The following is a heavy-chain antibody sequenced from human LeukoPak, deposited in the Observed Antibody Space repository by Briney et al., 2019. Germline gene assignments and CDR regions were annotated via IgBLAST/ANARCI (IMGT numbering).Heavy chain of an antibody. CDR2: IYTSGST. CDR3: ARLGARVVVPAAIWFDP. D-gene: IGHD2-2*01. J-gene: IGHJ5*02. CDR1: GGSISSYY. Sequence: SETLSLTCTVSGGSISSYYWSWIRQPPAKGLEWIGYIYTSGSTNYNPSLKSRVTISVDTSKNQFSLKLSSVTAADTAVYYCARLGARVVVPAAIWFDPWGQGTLVTVSS. V-gene: IGHV4-4*09.